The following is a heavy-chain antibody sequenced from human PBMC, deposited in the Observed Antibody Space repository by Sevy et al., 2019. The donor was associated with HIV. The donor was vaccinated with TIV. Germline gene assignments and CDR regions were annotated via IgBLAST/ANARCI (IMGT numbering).Heavy chain of an antibody. D-gene: IGHD5-18*01. J-gene: IGHJ5*02. CDR3: ARNSYQRGYSYGLLGWFDP. CDR1: GFTLSSYA. V-gene: IGHV3-30-3*01. CDR2: ISYDGSNK. Sequence: GGSLRLSCAASGFTLSSYAMHWVRQAPGKGLEWVAVISYDGSNKYYADSVKGRFTISRDNSKNTLYLQMNSLRAEDTAVYYCARNSYQRGYSYGLLGWFDPWGQGALVTVSS.